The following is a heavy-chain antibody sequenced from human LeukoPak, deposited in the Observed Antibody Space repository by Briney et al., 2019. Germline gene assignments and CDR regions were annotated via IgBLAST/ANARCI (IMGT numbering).Heavy chain of an antibody. Sequence: ASVKVSCKASGYTFTGYYMHWVRQAPGQGLEWVGWIDPNSGGTNYAQKFQGRVTMTRDTSISTAYMELSRLRSDDTAEYYCARDVCSGGSCYSGTFDYWGQGTLVTVSS. CDR3: ARDVCSGGSCYSGTFDY. V-gene: IGHV1-2*02. CDR2: IDPNSGGT. CDR1: GYTFTGYY. D-gene: IGHD2-15*01. J-gene: IGHJ4*02.